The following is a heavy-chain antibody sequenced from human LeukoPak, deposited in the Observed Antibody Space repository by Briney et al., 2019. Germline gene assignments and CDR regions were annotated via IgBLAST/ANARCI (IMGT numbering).Heavy chain of an antibody. CDR1: GYTLTELS. D-gene: IGHD1-14*01. V-gene: IGHV1-46*01. Sequence: ASVKVSCKVSGYTLTELSMHWVRQAPGQGLEWMGIINPSGGTTNYAQRFQGRVTMTRDTSTSTVYMELSSLRSEDTAVYYCARSSGRSPNRDYMDVWGKGTTVTISS. CDR2: INPSGGTT. J-gene: IGHJ6*03. CDR3: ARSSGRSPNRDYMDV.